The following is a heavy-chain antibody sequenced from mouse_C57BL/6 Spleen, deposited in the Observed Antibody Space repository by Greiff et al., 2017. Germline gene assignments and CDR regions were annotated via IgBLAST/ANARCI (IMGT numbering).Heavy chain of an antibody. CDR2: IHPYSGST. CDR1: GYTFTSYW. CDR3: ARSIAY. Sequence: QVQLQQPGAELVKPGASVKLSCKASGYTFTSYWMHWVKQRPGQGLEWIGMIHPYSGSTNYNEKFKSKDTLTVDKSSSTAYMQLSSLTSEDSAVYWFARSIAYWGQGTLVTVSA. V-gene: IGHV1-64*01. J-gene: IGHJ3*01. D-gene: IGHD2-3*01.